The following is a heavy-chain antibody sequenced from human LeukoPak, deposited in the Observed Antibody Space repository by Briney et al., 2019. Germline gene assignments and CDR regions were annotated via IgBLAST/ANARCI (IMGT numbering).Heavy chain of an antibody. CDR3: AKVRGPGEVSGWYYFDS. J-gene: IGHJ4*02. CDR1: GLTFSSYG. CDR2: ISYDGSNR. D-gene: IGHD6-19*01. Sequence: PGGSLRLSCVASGLTFSSYGMHWVRHAPGKGLEWEAFISYDGSNRYYVDSVKGRFTISRDNSKNTLYLQMNSLRPEDTAVYYCAKVRGPGEVSGWYYFDSWGQGTLVTVSS. V-gene: IGHV3-30*18.